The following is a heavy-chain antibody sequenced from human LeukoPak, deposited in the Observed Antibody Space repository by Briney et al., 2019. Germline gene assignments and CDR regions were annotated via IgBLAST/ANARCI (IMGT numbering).Heavy chain of an antibody. J-gene: IGHJ3*02. V-gene: IGHV4-39*07. D-gene: IGHD3-3*01. Sequence: SETLSLTCTVSGGSISSYYWSWIRQPPGKGLEWIGSIYYSGSTYYNPSLRTRVTISGDTSKNQFSLNLSSVSAADTAVYYCAKEVSDYDFWSGHPYAFDIWGQGTLVTVSS. CDR1: GGSISSYY. CDR3: AKEVSDYDFWSGHPYAFDI. CDR2: IYYSGST.